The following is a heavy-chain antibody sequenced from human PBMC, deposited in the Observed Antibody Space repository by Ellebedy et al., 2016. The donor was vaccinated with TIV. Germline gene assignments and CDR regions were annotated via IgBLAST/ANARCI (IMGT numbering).Heavy chain of an antibody. J-gene: IGHJ4*02. D-gene: IGHD2-2*01. Sequence: AASVKVSCKASGGTFSSYAISWVRQAPGQGLEWMGGIIPIFGTAKFAQKFQGRVTLTADESTSTAYMELSSLKSEDTDVYYCARVKGYCSTASCLYFDYWGQGTLVTVSS. CDR1: GGTFSSYA. CDR3: ARVKGYCSTASCLYFDY. V-gene: IGHV1-69*13. CDR2: IIPIFGTA.